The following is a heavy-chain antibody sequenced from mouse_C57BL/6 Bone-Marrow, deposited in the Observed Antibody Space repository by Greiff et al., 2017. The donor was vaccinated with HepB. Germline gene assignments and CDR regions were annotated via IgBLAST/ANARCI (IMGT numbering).Heavy chain of an antibody. CDR1: GYTFTSYW. CDR2: IDPNSGGT. CDR3: ARYYSNYYFDY. D-gene: IGHD2-5*01. V-gene: IGHV1-72*01. Sequence: QVQLQQPGAELVMPGASVKLSCKASGYTFTSYWMHWVKQRPGRGLEWIGRIDPNSGGTKYNEKFKSKATLTVDKPSSTAYMQLSSLTSEDSAVYYCARYYSNYYFDYWGQGTTLTVSS. J-gene: IGHJ2*01.